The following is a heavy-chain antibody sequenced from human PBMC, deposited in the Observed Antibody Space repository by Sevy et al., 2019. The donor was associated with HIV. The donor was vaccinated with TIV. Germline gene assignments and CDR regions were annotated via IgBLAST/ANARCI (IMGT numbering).Heavy chain of an antibody. V-gene: IGHV4-59*01. D-gene: IGHD3-10*01. CDR2: IYYIGST. CDR3: ASSRRGFGELFGYYYYYMDV. J-gene: IGHJ6*03. CDR1: GGSISSYY. Sequence: SETLSLTCTVSGGSISSYYWSWIRQPPGKGLEWIGYIYYIGSTNYNPSLKSRVTISVDTSKNKFSLKLSAVTTADTAVYYSASSRRGFGELFGYYYYYMDVWGKGTTVTVSS.